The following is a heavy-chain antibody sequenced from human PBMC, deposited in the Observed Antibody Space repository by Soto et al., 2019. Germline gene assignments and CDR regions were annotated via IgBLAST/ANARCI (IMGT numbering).Heavy chain of an antibody. D-gene: IGHD2-21*02. CDR3: ARSWIGSSLAYWGGDCYIHEN. V-gene: IGHV4-61*01. Sequence: QVQLQESGPGLVKPSETLSLTCTVSGGSVSSGSYYWSWIRQPPGKGLEWIGYIYYSGSTNYNPSLQDRGNLAVDTAKDPFPLKLGLVNRAETAVYFCARSWIGSSLAYWGGDCYIHENWGQGTLVTVSS. CDR2: IYYSGST. CDR1: GGSVSSGSYY. J-gene: IGHJ4*02.